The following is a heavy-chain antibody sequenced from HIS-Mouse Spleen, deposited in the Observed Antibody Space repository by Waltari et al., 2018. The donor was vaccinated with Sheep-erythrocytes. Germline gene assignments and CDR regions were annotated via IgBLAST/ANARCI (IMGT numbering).Heavy chain of an antibody. CDR3: ARDSRVVTGALYYVDY. V-gene: IGHV3-33*01. D-gene: IGHD7-27*01. Sequence: QPGRSLRLSCAASGFTFSSYGMHWVRQAPGKGLECVAVVGCDGSNRDYADAGKGRFTLARDNSKNTLYLQMNSLGAEDTAVYYCARDSRVVTGALYYVDYWGQGTLVTVSS. CDR2: VGCDGSNR. J-gene: IGHJ4*02. CDR1: GFTFSSYG.